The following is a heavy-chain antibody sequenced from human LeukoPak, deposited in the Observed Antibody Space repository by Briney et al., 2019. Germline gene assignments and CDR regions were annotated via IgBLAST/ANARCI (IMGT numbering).Heavy chain of an antibody. J-gene: IGHJ4*02. CDR2: ISGSGGST. CDR1: GFTFSSYA. CDR3: AKSIVLMVYAIDY. D-gene: IGHD2-8*01. V-gene: IGHV3-23*01. Sequence: GGSLRLSCAASGFTFSSYAMSWVRQAPGKGLEWVSVISGSGGSTYYADSVKGRFTISRDNSKNTLYLQMNSLGAEDTAVYYCAKSIVLMVYAIDYWGQGALVTVSS.